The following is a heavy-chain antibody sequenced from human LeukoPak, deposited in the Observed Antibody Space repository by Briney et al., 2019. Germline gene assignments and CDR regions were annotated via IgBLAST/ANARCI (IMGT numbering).Heavy chain of an antibody. D-gene: IGHD7-27*01. V-gene: IGHV3-23*01. CDR2: IGNNGGGI. CDR1: GFTFSTYT. Sequence: GGSLRLSCVASGFTFSTYTMYWVRHPPGKRLEWVSIIGNNGGGIHYADSAKGRFTISRDNFKNALYLQMNSLRVEDTAVYYCAIDPNWGTHSWGQGVLVTVSS. CDR3: AIDPNWGTHS. J-gene: IGHJ4*02.